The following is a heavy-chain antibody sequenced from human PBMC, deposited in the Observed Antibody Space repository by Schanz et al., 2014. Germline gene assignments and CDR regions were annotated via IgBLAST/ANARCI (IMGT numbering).Heavy chain of an antibody. CDR2: IWYNGSNK. J-gene: IGHJ4*02. CDR3: ARDRVGASSYFDD. V-gene: IGHV3-33*01. Sequence: QVQLVESGGGVVQPGRSLRLSCAASGFTFSKYGVHWVRQAPGKGLEWVAVIWYNGSNKYYADSVRGRFTISRDNSKNTLYLQMNNLRAEDTAVDYCARDRVGASSYFDDWGQGTLVTVSS. D-gene: IGHD1-26*01. CDR1: GFTFSKYG.